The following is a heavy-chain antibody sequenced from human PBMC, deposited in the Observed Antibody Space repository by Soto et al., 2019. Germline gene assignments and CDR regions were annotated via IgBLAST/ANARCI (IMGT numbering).Heavy chain of an antibody. Sequence: ASVKVSCKASGYTFTSYGISWVRQAPGQGLEWMGWISAYNGNTNYAQKLQGRVTTTTDTSTSTAYMELRSLRSDDTAVYYCARQSYYDILTGYYPFDYWGQGTLVTVSS. J-gene: IGHJ4*02. V-gene: IGHV1-18*01. CDR3: ARQSYYDILTGYYPFDY. CDR1: GYTFTSYG. CDR2: ISAYNGNT. D-gene: IGHD3-9*01.